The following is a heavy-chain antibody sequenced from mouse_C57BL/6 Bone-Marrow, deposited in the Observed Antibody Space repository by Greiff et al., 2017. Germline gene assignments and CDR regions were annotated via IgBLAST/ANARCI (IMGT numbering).Heavy chain of an antibody. CDR3: ARQGVYYGYDGVAY. Sequence: DVHLVESGGDLVKPGGSLKLSCEASGFTFSSYGMSWVRQTPGKRLEWVATISSGGSYTYYPDSVKGRFTIYRYNAKNTLYLQMSSLKSEDTAMYYCARQGVYYGYDGVAYWGQGTLVTVSA. V-gene: IGHV5-6*01. D-gene: IGHD2-2*01. CDR1: GFTFSSYG. CDR2: ISSGGSYT. J-gene: IGHJ3*01.